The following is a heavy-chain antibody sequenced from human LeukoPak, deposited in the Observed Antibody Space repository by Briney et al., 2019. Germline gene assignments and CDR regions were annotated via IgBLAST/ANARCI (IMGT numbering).Heavy chain of an antibody. J-gene: IGHJ5*02. Sequence: SETLSLTCTVSGGSISSYYWSWIRQPPGQGLEWIGYMYYSRSTNYNPSLKSRVTISVDTSKNQFSLKLSSVTAADTAVYYCARRVTSNWFDPWGQGTLVTVSS. CDR1: GGSISSYY. D-gene: IGHD2-21*02. CDR2: MYYSRST. CDR3: ARRVTSNWFDP. V-gene: IGHV4-59*08.